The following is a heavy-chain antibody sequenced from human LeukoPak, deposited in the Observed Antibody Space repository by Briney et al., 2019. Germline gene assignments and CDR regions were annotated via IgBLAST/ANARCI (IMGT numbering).Heavy chain of an antibody. V-gene: IGHV1-18*01. CDR3: ARDTITYGTPGDY. J-gene: IGHJ4*02. CDR1: GYTFTHYA. D-gene: IGHD1-1*01. Sequence: ASVKVSCKTSGYTFTHYAVSWVRQAPGQGLGWMGWISGYNGNTNYAQEFQGRVTMTTDTSTSTAYMELRSLRSDDTAVYFCARDTITYGTPGDYWGQGTLVTVSS. CDR2: ISGYNGNT.